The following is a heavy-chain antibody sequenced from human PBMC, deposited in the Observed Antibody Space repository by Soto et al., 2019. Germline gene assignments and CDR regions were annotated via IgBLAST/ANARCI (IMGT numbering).Heavy chain of an antibody. D-gene: IGHD3-3*01. Sequence: ASVKVSCKASGYTLTGHYIHWVRQAPEQGPEWMGEIGPESGATRYAQRFQGRVTMTRDMSITTVYMELNNLSPDDTAVYYCGRGRSGQIVVFYWGQGTPVTVSS. CDR1: GYTLTGHY. V-gene: IGHV1-2*02. CDR3: GRGRSGQIVVFY. CDR2: IGPESGAT. J-gene: IGHJ4*02.